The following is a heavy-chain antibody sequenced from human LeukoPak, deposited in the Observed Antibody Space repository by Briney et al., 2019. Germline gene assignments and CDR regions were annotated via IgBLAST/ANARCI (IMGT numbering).Heavy chain of an antibody. CDR1: GGSINTYY. CDR2: IYYSGST. Sequence: SETLSLTCTVSGGSINTYYWSWIRQPPGKGLEWIGSIYYSGSTYYNPSLKSRVTISVDTSKNQFSLKLSSVTAADTAVYYCARESPPDIVVVPAAMATDYWGQGTLVTVSS. J-gene: IGHJ4*02. V-gene: IGHV4-59*05. D-gene: IGHD2-2*01. CDR3: ARESPPDIVVVPAAMATDY.